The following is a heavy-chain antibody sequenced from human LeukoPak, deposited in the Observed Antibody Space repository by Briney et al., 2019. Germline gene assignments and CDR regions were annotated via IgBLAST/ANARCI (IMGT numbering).Heavy chain of an antibody. CDR1: GGSISSGGYY. CDR2: IYYSGST. CDR3: ARGYCSSTSCYKDY. J-gene: IGHJ4*02. Sequence: SETLSLPCTVSGGSISSGGYYWSWIRQHPGKGLVWTGYIYYSGSTYYNPSLKSRVTISVDTSKNQFSLKLSSVTAADTAVYYCARGYCSSTSCYKDYWGQGTLVTVSS. V-gene: IGHV4-31*03. D-gene: IGHD2-2*02.